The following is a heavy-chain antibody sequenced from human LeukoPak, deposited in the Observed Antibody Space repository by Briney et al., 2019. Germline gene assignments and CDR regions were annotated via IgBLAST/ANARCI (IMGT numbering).Heavy chain of an antibody. CDR2: ITNDGGTT. CDR3: ARDSCDGKRCSFLYYFDY. D-gene: IGHD2-21*01. Sequence: GGSLRLSCAASGFSFSNYPMHWVRQAPGKGLEYVSGITNDGGTTYYAASVRGRVTLSRGNSGNTLYLQMASLRADDTALYYCARDSCDGKRCSFLYYFDYWGQGTPVTVSS. J-gene: IGHJ4*02. CDR1: GFSFSNYP. V-gene: IGHV3-64*02.